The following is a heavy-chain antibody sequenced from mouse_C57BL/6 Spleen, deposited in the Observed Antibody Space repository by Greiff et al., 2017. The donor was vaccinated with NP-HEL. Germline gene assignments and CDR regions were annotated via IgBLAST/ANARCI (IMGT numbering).Heavy chain of an antibody. V-gene: IGHV10-1*01. J-gene: IGHJ4*01. CDR3: VRQDYGRGMDY. D-gene: IGHD1-1*01. CDR2: IRSKSNNYAT. CDR1: GFSFNTYA. Sequence: EVKLVESGGGLVQPKGSLKLSCAASGFSFNTYAMNWVRQAPGKGLEWVARIRSKSNNYATYYADSVKDRFTISRDDSESMLYLQMNNLKTEDTAMYYCVRQDYGRGMDYWGQGTSVTVSS.